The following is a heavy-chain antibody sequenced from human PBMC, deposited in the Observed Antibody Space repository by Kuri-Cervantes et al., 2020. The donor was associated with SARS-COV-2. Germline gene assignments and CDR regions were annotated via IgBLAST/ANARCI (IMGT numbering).Heavy chain of an antibody. CDR1: GFTFSSYS. CDR2: ISSSSSYI. J-gene: IGHJ6*02. CDR3: ARDDCSGGSCRNYYYYGMDV. Sequence: GESLKISCAASGFTFSSYSMNWVRQAPGKGLEWVSSISSSSSYIYYADSVKGRFTISRDNAKNSLYLQMNSLRAEDTAVYYCARDDCSGGSCRNYYYYGMDVWGQGTTVTVSS. D-gene: IGHD2-15*01. V-gene: IGHV3-21*01.